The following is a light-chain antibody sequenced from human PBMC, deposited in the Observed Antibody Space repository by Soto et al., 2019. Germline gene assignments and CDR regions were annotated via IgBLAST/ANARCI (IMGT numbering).Light chain of an antibody. CDR2: EAS. J-gene: IGKJ1*01. CDR3: QQYDSRLS. CDR1: LDVNNW. V-gene: IGKV1-5*03. Sequence: DRQMTQSPSTLSASVGDRVIITCRASLDVNNWLAWYQQKPGKAPKLLIYEASSLVTGGPSRFSGSGSGTEFTLTSSSLQPDDFATYYCQQYDSRLSFGQGTKVEVQ.